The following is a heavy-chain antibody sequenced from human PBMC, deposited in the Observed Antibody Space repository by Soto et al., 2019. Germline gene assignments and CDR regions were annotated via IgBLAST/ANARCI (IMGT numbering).Heavy chain of an antibody. V-gene: IGHV4-31*03. J-gene: IGHJ5*02. CDR3: AREAAVAGNNNWFDP. Sequence: SETLSLTCTVSGGSISSGGYYWSWIRQHPGKGLEWIGYIYYRGSTYYNPSLKSRVTISVDTSKNQFSLKLSSVTAADTAVYSCAREAAVAGNNNWFDPWGKGTLVTVSS. D-gene: IGHD6-19*01. CDR1: GGSISSGGYY. CDR2: IYYRGST.